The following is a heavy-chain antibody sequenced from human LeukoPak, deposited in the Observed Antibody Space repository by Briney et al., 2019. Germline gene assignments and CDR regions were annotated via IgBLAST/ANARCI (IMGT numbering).Heavy chain of an antibody. CDR3: ARDQGGYYSNYYYGMDV. J-gene: IGHJ6*02. D-gene: IGHD3-22*01. Sequence: TSETLSLTCAVYGGSFSGYYWSWIRQPPGKGLEWIGEINHSGSTNYNPSLKSRVTISVDTSKNQFSLKLSSVTAADTAVYYCARDQGGYYSNYYYGMDVWGQGTTVTVSS. CDR1: GGSFSGYY. V-gene: IGHV4-34*01. CDR2: INHSGST.